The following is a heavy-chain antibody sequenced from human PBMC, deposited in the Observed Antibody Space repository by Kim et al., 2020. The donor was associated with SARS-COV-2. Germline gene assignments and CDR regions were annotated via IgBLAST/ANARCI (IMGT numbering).Heavy chain of an antibody. CDR2: ISGSGGST. Sequence: GGSLRLSCAASGFTFSSYAMSWVRQAPGKGLEWVSAISGSGGSTYYADSVKGRFTISRDNSKNTLYLQMNSLRAEDTAVYYCAIIIVVVVAATPIDYWGQGTLVTVSS. CDR1: GFTFSSYA. CDR3: AIIIVVVVAATPIDY. D-gene: IGHD2-15*01. V-gene: IGHV3-23*01. J-gene: IGHJ4*02.